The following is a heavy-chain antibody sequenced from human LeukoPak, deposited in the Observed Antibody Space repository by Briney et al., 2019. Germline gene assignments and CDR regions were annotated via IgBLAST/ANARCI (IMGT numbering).Heavy chain of an antibody. V-gene: IGHV4-34*01. CDR2: INHSGST. Sequence: SETLSLTCAVYGGSFSGYYWSWIRQPPGKGLEWIGEINHSGSTNYNPSLKSRVTISVDTSKNQVSLKLRSVTAADTAVYYCARDPTTVTTIFDSWGQGTLVTVSS. CDR1: GGSFSGYY. CDR3: ARDPTTVTTIFDS. D-gene: IGHD4-17*01. J-gene: IGHJ4*02.